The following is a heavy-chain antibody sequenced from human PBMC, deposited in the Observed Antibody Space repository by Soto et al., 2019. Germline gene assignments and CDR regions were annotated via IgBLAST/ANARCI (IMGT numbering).Heavy chain of an antibody. Sequence: LGESLKISCKGSGCSFTSYWISWVRQMPGKGLEWMGRIDPSDSYTNYSPSFQGHVTISADKSISTAYLQWSSLKASDTAMYYCARGRKYSSSTYYYYGMDVWGQGTTVTV. V-gene: IGHV5-10-1*01. J-gene: IGHJ6*02. CDR2: IDPSDSYT. CDR1: GCSFTSYW. CDR3: ARGRKYSSSTYYYYGMDV. D-gene: IGHD6-6*01.